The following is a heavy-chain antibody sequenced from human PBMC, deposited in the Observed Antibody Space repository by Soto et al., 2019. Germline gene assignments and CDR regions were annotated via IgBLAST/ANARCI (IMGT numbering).Heavy chain of an antibody. D-gene: IGHD6-13*01. CDR2: ISWNSGSI. V-gene: IGHV3-9*01. J-gene: IGHJ4*02. CDR1: GFTFDDYA. CDR3: AEDVSSWYSFDY. Sequence: GGSLRLSCAASGFTFDDYAMHWVRQAPGKGLEWVSGISWNSGSIGYADSVKGRFTIPRDNAKNSLYLQMNSLRAEDTALYYCAEDVSSWYSFDYWGQGTLVTVSS.